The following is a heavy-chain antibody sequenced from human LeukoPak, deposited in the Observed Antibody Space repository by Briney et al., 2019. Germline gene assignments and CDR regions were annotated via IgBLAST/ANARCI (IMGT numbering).Heavy chain of an antibody. CDR2: ISAYNGNT. D-gene: IGHD6-19*01. J-gene: IGHJ4*02. Sequence: GPSVKLSCKASGYTFTSYGISWVRQAPAQGLEWMGWISAYNGNTNYAQKLQGRATMTTDTSTSTAYMELSSLSSDDTAVYSWARDQRIWDSGGWPYFDYWGQGTLVTVSS. CDR1: GYTFTSYG. V-gene: IGHV1-18*04. CDR3: ARDQRIWDSGGWPYFDY.